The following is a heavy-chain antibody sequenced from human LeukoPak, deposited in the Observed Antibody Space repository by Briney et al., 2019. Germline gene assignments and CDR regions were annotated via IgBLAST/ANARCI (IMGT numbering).Heavy chain of an antibody. V-gene: IGHV4-30-4*01. Sequence: PSETLSLPRTVSGGFMSLGDYYWSWSRQPPGKGLEWIGYIYYSGRTYYNPSRKSRVTISVDTSKNQFSLKLSSVTAADTAVYYCARETSGMVRGVISSWDEYYFDYWGQGTLVTVSS. CDR3: ARETSGMVRGVISSWDEYYFDY. CDR2: IYYSGRT. CDR1: GGFMSLGDYY. D-gene: IGHD3-10*01. J-gene: IGHJ4*02.